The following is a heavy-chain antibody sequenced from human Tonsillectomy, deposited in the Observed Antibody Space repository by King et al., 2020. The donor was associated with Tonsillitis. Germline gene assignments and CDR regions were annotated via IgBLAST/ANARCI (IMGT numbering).Heavy chain of an antibody. CDR2: IFTSGST. Sequence: VQLQESGPGLVKSSETLSLTCTVSGDSISSYYWSWIRQPAGKGLEWIGRIFTSGSTDYNPSLKSRVTMSVDTSKNQFSLKLSSVTAADTAVYYCARDSGYYDSRVYFDYWGQGILVTVSS. V-gene: IGHV4-4*07. CDR3: ARDSGYYDSRVYFDY. D-gene: IGHD3-22*01. J-gene: IGHJ4*02. CDR1: GDSISSYY.